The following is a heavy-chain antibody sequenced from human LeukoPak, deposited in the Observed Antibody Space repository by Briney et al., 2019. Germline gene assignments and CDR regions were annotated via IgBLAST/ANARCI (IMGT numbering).Heavy chain of an antibody. CDR1: GYTFTGNY. CDR2: INLNNDDK. J-gene: IGHJ4*02. D-gene: IGHD3-22*01. V-gene: IGHV1-2*04. CDR3: ARGYYYDSSGYYQLDY. Sequence: ASVKVSCKASGYTFTGNYMHWVRQPPAQGLEWMGGINLNNDDKNYAQKFQGWVTMTRDTSISTAYMELSRLRSDDTAVYYCARGYYYDSSGYYQLDYWGQGTLVTVSS.